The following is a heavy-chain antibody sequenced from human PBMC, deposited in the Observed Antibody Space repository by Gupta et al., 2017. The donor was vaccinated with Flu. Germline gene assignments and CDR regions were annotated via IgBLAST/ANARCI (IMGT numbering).Heavy chain of an antibody. CDR3: TKYVAVAGSNFDY. CDR1: GFTFSSYA. J-gene: IGHJ4*02. D-gene: IGHD6-19*01. Sequence: EVQLLEPGGGLVQPGGSLRLSCAASGFTFSSYAMTWVRQAPGKGLEWVSGISGSGGSTYYADSVKGRFTISRDNSKNTLYLQMNSLRAEDTAVYYCTKYVAVAGSNFDYWGQGTLVTVSS. V-gene: IGHV3-23*01. CDR2: ISGSGGST.